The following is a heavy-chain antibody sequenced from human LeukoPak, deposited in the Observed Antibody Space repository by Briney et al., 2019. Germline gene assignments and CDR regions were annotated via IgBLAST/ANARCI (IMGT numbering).Heavy chain of an antibody. CDR2: INPNSGGT. V-gene: IGHV1-2*02. J-gene: IGHJ4*02. CDR3: ARGALITKLPGKEGY. Sequence: ASVKVSCKASAYTFTNYDINWVRQAPGQWLEWMGWINPNSGGTNYAQKFQGRATMTRDTSISTAYMELSRLRSDDTAVYYCARGALITKLPGKEGYWGQGTLVTVSS. CDR1: AYTFTNYD. D-gene: IGHD3-22*01.